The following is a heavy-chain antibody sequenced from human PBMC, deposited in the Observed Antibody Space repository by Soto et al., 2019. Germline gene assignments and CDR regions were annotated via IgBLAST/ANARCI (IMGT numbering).Heavy chain of an antibody. CDR3: ARARAERYYGSRSQYIHSFDY. D-gene: IGHD3-10*01. CDR2: IIPMFGTT. Sequence: GASVKVSCKASGGIFNRYAIGWVRQAPGQGLEWMGGIIPMFGTTNYAQKFQGRVTITADKFTSTAYMDLSSLRSEDTAVYYCARARAERYYGSRSQYIHSFDYRGQGTLVTVSS. J-gene: IGHJ4*02. V-gene: IGHV1-69*06. CDR1: GGIFNRYA.